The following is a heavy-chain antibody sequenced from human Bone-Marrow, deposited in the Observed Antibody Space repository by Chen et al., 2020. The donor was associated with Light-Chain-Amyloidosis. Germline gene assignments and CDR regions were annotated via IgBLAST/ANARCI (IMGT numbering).Heavy chain of an antibody. Sequence: EVQLLESGGGLVQPGGSLRLSCAASGLNFSKNAMNWVRQAPGKGPEWVSVIGGTSKNTYYADSVKGRFTISRDNAKNSLYLQMNSLRAEDMALYYCAKDPLHSSSGAFDIWGQGTMVTVSS. CDR1: GLNFSKNA. D-gene: IGHD6-6*01. CDR2: IGGTSKNT. CDR3: AKDPLHSSSGAFDI. V-gene: IGHV3-23*01. J-gene: IGHJ3*02.